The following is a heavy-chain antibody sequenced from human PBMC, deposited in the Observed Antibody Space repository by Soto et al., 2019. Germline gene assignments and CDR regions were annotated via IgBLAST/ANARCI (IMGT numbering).Heavy chain of an antibody. CDR2: IYYSGST. D-gene: IGHD3-22*01. CDR3: ARQVRDSSGYSGTAKYP. Sequence: SETLSLTCTVSGGSISSSSYYWGWIRQPPGKGLEWIGSIYYSGSTYYNPSLKSRVTISVDTSKNQFSLKLSSVTAADTAVYYCARQVRDSSGYSGTAKYPWGQGTLVTVSS. J-gene: IGHJ5*02. CDR1: GGSISSSSYY. V-gene: IGHV4-39*01.